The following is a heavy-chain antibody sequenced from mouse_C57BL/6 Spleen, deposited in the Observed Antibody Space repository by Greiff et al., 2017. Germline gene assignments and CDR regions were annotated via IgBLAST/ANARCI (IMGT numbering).Heavy chain of an antibody. CDR2: IYPRSGNT. CDR3: ARSGSSSWFAY. Sequence: QVQLQQPGAELVKPGASVKLSCKASGYTFTSYGISWVKQRTGQGLEWIGEIYPRSGNTYYNEKFKGKATLTADKSSSTAYMELRSLTSEDSAVYFCARSGSSSWFAYWGQGTLDTVSA. CDR1: GYTFTSYG. J-gene: IGHJ3*01. D-gene: IGHD1-1*01. V-gene: IGHV1-81*01.